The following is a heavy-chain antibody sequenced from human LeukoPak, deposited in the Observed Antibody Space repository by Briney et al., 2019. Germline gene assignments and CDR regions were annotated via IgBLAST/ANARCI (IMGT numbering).Heavy chain of an antibody. J-gene: IGHJ6*03. Sequence: PSETLSLTCTVSGGSISSSSYYWGWIRQPPGKGLEWIGSIYYSGSTYYNPPLKSRVTISVDTSKNQFSLKLSSVTAADTAVYYCARRPYGSGSRNADYYYYMDVWGKGTTVTVSS. V-gene: IGHV4-39*01. D-gene: IGHD3-10*01. CDR1: GGSISSSSYY. CDR3: ARRPYGSGSRNADYYYYMDV. CDR2: IYYSGST.